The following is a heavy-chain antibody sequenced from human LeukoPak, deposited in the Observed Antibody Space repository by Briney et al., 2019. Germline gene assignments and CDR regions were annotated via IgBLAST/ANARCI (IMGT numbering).Heavy chain of an antibody. CDR3: ARGTYYDFWSGYRY. CDR1: GYTFTGYY. Sequence: GASVKVSCKASGYTFTGYYMHWVRQAPGQGLEWMGWINPNSGSTNYAQKFQGRVTMTRDTSISTAYMELSRLRSDDTAVYYCARGTYYDFWSGYRYWGQGTLVTVSS. CDR2: INPNSGST. J-gene: IGHJ4*02. D-gene: IGHD3-3*01. V-gene: IGHV1-2*02.